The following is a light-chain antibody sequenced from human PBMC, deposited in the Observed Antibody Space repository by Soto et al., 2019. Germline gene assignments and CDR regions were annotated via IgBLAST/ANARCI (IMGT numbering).Light chain of an antibody. CDR2: DVS. V-gene: IGLV2-11*01. J-gene: IGLJ1*01. Sequence: QSVLTQPRSVSGSPGQSVTISCTGTSSDVGDYNYVSWYQQHPGKAPKLMIYDVSKRPSGVPDRFSGSKSGNTASLTISGLQAEDEADYYCCSYAGDYTYVFGPGTKVTVL. CDR3: CSYAGDYTYV. CDR1: SSDVGDYNY.